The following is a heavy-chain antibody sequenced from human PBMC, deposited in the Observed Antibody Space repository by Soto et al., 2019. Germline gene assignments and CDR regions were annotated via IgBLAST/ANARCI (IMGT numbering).Heavy chain of an antibody. CDR2: IYSSENT. V-gene: IGHV4-39*01. J-gene: IGHJ6*02. CDR1: GGSVSSSSYS. Sequence: SSETLCLTCTVSGGSVSSSSYSWGWIRQSPGKGLEWIGTIYSSENTYYNPSLLSRVTISVDTSKNEFSLRLSSVTAADTAVYYCARLNGYCISTNCHGYYGMDVWGQGTTVTVSS. CDR3: ARLNGYCISTNCHGYYGMDV. D-gene: IGHD2-2*03.